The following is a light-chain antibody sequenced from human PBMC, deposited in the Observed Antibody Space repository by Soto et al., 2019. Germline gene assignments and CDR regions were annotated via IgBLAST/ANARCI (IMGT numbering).Light chain of an antibody. J-gene: IGKJ2*01. CDR3: QQFGTSPYT. Sequence: EIVLTQSPGTLSLSPGERATLSCRASQSVSSSYLAWYQQKPVQTPKLLIYGASNRAAGIPDRCSGSGSGTDFTVTISSLEPGDFAVYYCQQFGTSPYTFGQGTKLEIK. V-gene: IGKV3-20*01. CDR1: QSVSSSY. CDR2: GAS.